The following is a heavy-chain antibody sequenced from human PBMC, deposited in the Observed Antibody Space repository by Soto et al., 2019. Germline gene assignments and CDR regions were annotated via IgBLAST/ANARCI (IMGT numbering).Heavy chain of an antibody. CDR1: GYDFAAYW. Sequence: PGESLKISCKGSGYDFAAYWIGWVRQMPGKGLEYMAIIYPGDSDSKDSPSFQGHVTISADKSDNTTSLQWRSLKASDSGMYFCARHGCKMTTKNPFDIWGQGTQVTVSS. J-gene: IGHJ5*02. V-gene: IGHV5-51*01. CDR3: ARHGCKMTTKNPFDI. CDR2: IYPGDSDS. D-gene: IGHD4-4*01.